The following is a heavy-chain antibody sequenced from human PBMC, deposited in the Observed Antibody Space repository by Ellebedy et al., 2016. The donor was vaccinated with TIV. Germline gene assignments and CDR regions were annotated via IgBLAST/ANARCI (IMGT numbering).Heavy chain of an antibody. D-gene: IGHD3-22*01. CDR3: AKYRIYSRSTGGGDC. CDR1: GFTSSSYA. J-gene: IGHJ4*02. CDR2: ISGRGDRT. V-gene: IGHV3-23*01. Sequence: PGGSLRLSCAASGFTSSSYAMTWVRKDPGKGLEWVSSISGRGDRTYYTDSVKGRCPITRDNSKNTLYLEMNSLRAEDTALYYCAKYRIYSRSTGGGDCWGQGTLVTVSS.